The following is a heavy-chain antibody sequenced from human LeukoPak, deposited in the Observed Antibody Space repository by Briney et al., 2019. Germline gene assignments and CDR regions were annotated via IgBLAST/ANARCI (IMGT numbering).Heavy chain of an antibody. CDR2: ISGSGAST. D-gene: IGHD1-26*01. J-gene: IGHJ4*02. V-gene: IGHV3-23*01. CDR1: GFTFSTNA. Sequence: GGSLRLSCLTSGFTFSTNAMSWVRQAPGKGLEWISGISGSGASTYYADSVKGRFTISRDNSKNTLYLQMNSLRAEDTAVYYCAKLSGSYFLVGIDYWGQGTLVTVSS. CDR3: AKLSGSYFLVGIDY.